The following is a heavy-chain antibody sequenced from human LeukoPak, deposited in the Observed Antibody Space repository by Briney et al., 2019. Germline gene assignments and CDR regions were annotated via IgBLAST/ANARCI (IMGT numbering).Heavy chain of an antibody. CDR3: ARGGSYKSGAYDT. V-gene: IGHV3-74*01. J-gene: IGHJ5*02. D-gene: IGHD5-12*01. CDR2: ISDDGTDA. Sequence: PGGSLRLSCAASGFTFTGHYIHWVRQAPGEGLVWVSRISDDGTDADYAEDVQGRFTNSRDNAKNTIFLHMNSLRGDDTAVYYCARGGSYKSGAYDTWGQGNLVIVSS. CDR1: GFTFTGHY.